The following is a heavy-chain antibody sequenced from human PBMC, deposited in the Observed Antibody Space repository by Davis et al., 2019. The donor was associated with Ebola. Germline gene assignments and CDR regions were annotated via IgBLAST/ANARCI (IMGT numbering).Heavy chain of an antibody. Sequence: AASVKVSCKASGYTFTDYYMHWVRQAPGQGLEWMGWINPNSGGPNYAQKFQGRVTMTRDTSTSTAYMELRSLRSDDTAVYYCARQLGEFFFSGMDVWGQGTTVTVSS. CDR2: INPNSGGP. CDR3: ARQLGEFFFSGMDV. V-gene: IGHV1-2*02. CDR1: GYTFTDYY. J-gene: IGHJ6*02. D-gene: IGHD3-10*01.